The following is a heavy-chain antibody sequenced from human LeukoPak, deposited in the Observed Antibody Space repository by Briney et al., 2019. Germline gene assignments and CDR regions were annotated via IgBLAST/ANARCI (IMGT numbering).Heavy chain of an antibody. CDR1: GGSISSGSYY. CDR2: IYTSGST. J-gene: IGHJ4*02. V-gene: IGHV4-61*02. D-gene: IGHD5-18*01. Sequence: KASQTLSLTCTVSGGSISSGSYYWSWIRQPAGKGLKWIGRIYTSGSTNYNPSLKSRVTISVDTSKDQFSLKLSSVTAADTAVYYCARESGGYSYGSFDYWGQGTLVTVSS. CDR3: ARESGGYSYGSFDY.